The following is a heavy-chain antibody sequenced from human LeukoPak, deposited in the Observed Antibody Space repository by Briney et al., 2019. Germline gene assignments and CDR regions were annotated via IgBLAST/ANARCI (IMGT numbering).Heavy chain of an antibody. CDR3: ARRTDYYDSSGYYDY. J-gene: IGHJ4*02. CDR2: ISYDGSNK. D-gene: IGHD3-22*01. CDR1: GFTFSSYA. Sequence: PGGSLRLSCAASGFTFSSYAMHWVRQAPGKGLEWVAVISYDGSNKYYADSVKGRFTISRDNSKNTLYLQMSSLRAEDTAVYYCARRTDYYDSSGYYDYWGQGTLVTVSS. V-gene: IGHV3-30*04.